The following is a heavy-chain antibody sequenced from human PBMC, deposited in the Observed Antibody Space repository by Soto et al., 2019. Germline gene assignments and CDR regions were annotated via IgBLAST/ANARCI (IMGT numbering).Heavy chain of an antibody. V-gene: IGHV3-23*01. CDR2: IRGSDGST. Sequence: EVQLLESGGGLVQPGGSLRLSCAASGFTFSSYAMSWVRQAPGKGLEWVSAIRGSDGSTYYADSVKGRFTVSRDNSKNTLYLQMNTLRAEDTAVYYCAKGITIFGVAGFDYWGQGTLVTVSS. J-gene: IGHJ4*02. D-gene: IGHD3-3*01. CDR3: AKGITIFGVAGFDY. CDR1: GFTFSSYA.